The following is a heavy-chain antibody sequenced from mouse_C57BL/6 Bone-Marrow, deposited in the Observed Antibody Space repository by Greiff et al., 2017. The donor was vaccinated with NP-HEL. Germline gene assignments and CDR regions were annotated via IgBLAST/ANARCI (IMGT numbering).Heavy chain of an antibody. CDR1: GFTFSSYA. CDR3: AREGFFMDY. D-gene: IGHD3-2*02. J-gene: IGHJ4*01. Sequence: EVQLQESGGGLVKPGGSLKLSCAASGFTFSSYAMSWVRQTPEKRLEWVATISDGGSYTYYPDNVKGRFTISRDNAKNNLYLQMSHLKSEDTAMYYCAREGFFMDYWGQGTSVTVSS. V-gene: IGHV5-4*01. CDR2: ISDGGSYT.